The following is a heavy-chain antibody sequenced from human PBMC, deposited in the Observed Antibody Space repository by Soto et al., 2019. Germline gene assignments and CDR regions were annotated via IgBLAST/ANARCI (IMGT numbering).Heavy chain of an antibody. CDR2: IIPVSGTA. J-gene: IGHJ5*02. D-gene: IGHD2-8*02. CDR1: GGTFSSYV. Sequence: QVHPEQSGAEVKKPGSSVKVSCKFSGGTFSSYVIIWVRQAPGQGLEWMGGIIPVSGTANYAQKFHGRVKIAADAATNTAYIELSSVRLDDTAVYYCATVDRSVALVGWFDPWGQGTLVTVSS. CDR3: ATVDRSVALVGWFDP. V-gene: IGHV1-69*12.